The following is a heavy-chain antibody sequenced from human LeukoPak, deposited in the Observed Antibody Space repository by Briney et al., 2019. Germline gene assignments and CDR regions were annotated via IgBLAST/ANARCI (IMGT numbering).Heavy chain of an antibody. CDR1: GYTFTGYY. V-gene: IGHV1-2*02. J-gene: IGHJ4*02. Sequence: ASVKVSCKPSGYTFTGYYMHRVRQAPGQGLEWMGWINPNNGGTNYAQKFQGRVTMTRDTSISTAYMELSRLRSNDTAVYYCASSLATNSPTPPFDYWGQGTLVTVPS. CDR2: INPNNGGT. CDR3: ASSLATNSPTPPFDY. D-gene: IGHD5-12*01.